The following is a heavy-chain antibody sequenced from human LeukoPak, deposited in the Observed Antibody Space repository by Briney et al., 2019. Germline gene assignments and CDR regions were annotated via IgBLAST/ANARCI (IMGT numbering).Heavy chain of an antibody. D-gene: IGHD2-2*01. CDR3: ARDLPPNCSSTSCYSRGRFDP. CDR2: IIPIFGTA. J-gene: IGHJ5*02. CDR1: GGTFSSYA. V-gene: IGHV1-69*05. Sequence: SVKVSCKASGGTFSSYAISWVRQAPGQGLEWMGGIIPIFGTANYAQKFQGRVTITTDESTGTAYMELSRLRSEDTAVYYCARDLPPNCSSTSCYSRGRFDPWGQGTLVTVSS.